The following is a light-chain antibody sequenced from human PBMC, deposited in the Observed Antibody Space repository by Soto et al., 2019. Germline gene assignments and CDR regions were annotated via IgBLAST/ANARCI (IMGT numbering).Light chain of an antibody. J-gene: IGLJ1*01. CDR3: YSYAGSDNSV. V-gene: IGLV2-8*01. CDR1: SSDVGSYNY. CDR2: EVN. Sequence: QSVLTQPPSASGSPGQSVTISCTGTSSDVGSYNYVSWYQQHPGKAPKLMIYEVNKRPSGVPDRFSGSKSGNTASLTVSGLQAEDEADYYCYSYAGSDNSVXGTGTKVTVL.